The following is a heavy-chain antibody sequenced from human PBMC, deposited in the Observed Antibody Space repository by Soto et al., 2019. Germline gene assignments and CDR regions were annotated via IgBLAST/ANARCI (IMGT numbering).Heavy chain of an antibody. J-gene: IGHJ6*02. CDR1: GYTFTDYW. Sequence: GESLKISCKGSGYTFTDYWIGWVRQLPGKGLEWMGRIDPSDSYTNYSPSFQGHVTISADKSISTAYLQWSSLKASDTAMYYCARLTIFGVGTYYYYGMDVWGQGTTVTVSS. V-gene: IGHV5-10-1*01. CDR2: IDPSDSYT. CDR3: ARLTIFGVGTYYYYGMDV. D-gene: IGHD3-3*01.